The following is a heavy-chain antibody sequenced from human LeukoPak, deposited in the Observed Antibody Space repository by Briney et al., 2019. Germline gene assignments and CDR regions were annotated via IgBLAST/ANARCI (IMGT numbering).Heavy chain of an antibody. CDR2: IKFDGNDK. V-gene: IGHV3-7*01. CDR1: GFTFSSYA. Sequence: GGSLRLSCAASGFTFSSYAMSWVRQAPGKGLEWVANIKFDGNDKYYADSMKGRFTISRDNAKNSVYLQMNTLRAEDTALYYCARLDEAFETWGQGTLVTVSS. CDR3: ARLDEAFET. J-gene: IGHJ5*02. D-gene: IGHD3-9*01.